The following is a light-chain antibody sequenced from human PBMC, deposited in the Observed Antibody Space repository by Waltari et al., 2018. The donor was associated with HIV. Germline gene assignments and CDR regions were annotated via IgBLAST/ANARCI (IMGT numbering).Light chain of an antibody. CDR3: QQYGSSPSIT. Sequence: EIVLTQSPGTLSLSPGERATLSCRASQSLSSNYLAWYQEKPGQAPRLLIYAASSRASGIPDRFSGSGAGTDFTLTISRLEPEDFAVYYCQQYGSSPSITFGQGTRLEIK. CDR1: QSLSSNY. CDR2: AAS. V-gene: IGKV3-20*01. J-gene: IGKJ5*01.